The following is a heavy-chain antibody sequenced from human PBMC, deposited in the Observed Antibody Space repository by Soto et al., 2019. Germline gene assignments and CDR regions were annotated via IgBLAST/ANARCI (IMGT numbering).Heavy chain of an antibody. CDR3: ARQRTTVVTQAYFDH. D-gene: IGHD4-17*01. Sequence: SETLSLTCIVSGGSITSSSYYWGWIRQPPGKGLEWIGGIYYSGRSYYNPSLKSRVTMSVDTSKNQFSLTLNSVTAADAAVYYCARQRTTVVTQAYFDHWGQGTLVTVSS. CDR1: GGSITSSSYY. V-gene: IGHV4-39*01. J-gene: IGHJ4*02. CDR2: IYYSGRS.